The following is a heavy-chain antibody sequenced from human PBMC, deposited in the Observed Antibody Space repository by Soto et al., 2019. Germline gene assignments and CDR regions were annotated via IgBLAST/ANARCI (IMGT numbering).Heavy chain of an antibody. CDR3: TGEVASGY. Sequence: QVQLVESGGGVVQPGRSLRLSCAVSGFTVSTYGMHWVRQAPGKGLEWVAVISRDGGTKYYADSVKGRFTISRDNSRNTLFLEMNSLRGDDMAVYSCTGEVASGYWGQGTLLTVSS. CDR1: GFTVSTYG. J-gene: IGHJ4*02. CDR2: ISRDGGTK. V-gene: IGHV3-30*03. D-gene: IGHD2-8*02.